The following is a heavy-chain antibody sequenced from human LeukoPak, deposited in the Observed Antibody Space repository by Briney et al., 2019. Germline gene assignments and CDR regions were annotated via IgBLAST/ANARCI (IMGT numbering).Heavy chain of an antibody. CDR3: ARVRPTIFGVASPGEDY. CDR1: GYTFIRYG. D-gene: IGHD3-3*01. J-gene: IGHJ4*02. CDR2: ISAYNGNT. V-gene: IGHV1-18*01. Sequence: ASVKVSCKASGYTFIRYGISWVRQAPGQGLEWMGWISAYNGNTNYAQKFQGRVTMTIDTSTSTAYMELRSLRSDDTAVYYCARVRPTIFGVASPGEDYWGQGTLVTVSS.